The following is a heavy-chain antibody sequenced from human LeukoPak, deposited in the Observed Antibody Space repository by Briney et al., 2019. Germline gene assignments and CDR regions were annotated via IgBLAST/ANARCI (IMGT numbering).Heavy chain of an antibody. CDR2: ISSDGSTT. J-gene: IGHJ4*02. D-gene: IGHD6-25*01. CDR3: AREDALERLQ. Sequence: GGSLRLSCVVSGLTFRGYWMHWVRQAPGKGLVWLSRISSDGSTTNYADSVKGRFIISRDNAENTLYMDVNNLRAEDTGLYYCAREDALERLQWGQGTLVTVSS. CDR1: GLTFRGYW. V-gene: IGHV3-74*01.